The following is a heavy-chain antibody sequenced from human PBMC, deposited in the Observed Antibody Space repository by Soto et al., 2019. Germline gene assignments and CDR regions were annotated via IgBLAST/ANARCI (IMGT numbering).Heavy chain of an antibody. CDR3: ARGKYSSSSASYYYYYMDV. CDR1: GYTFTSYD. Sequence: ASVKVSCKASGYTFTSYDINWVRQATGQGLEWMGWMNPNSGNTGYAQKFQGRVTMTRNTSISTAYMKLSSLRSEDTAVYYCARGKYSSSSASYYYYYMDVWGKGTTVTVSS. J-gene: IGHJ6*03. V-gene: IGHV1-8*01. D-gene: IGHD6-6*01. CDR2: MNPNSGNT.